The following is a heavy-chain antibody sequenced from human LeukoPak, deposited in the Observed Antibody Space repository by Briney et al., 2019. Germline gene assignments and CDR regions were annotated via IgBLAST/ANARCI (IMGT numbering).Heavy chain of an antibody. CDR2: IYYSGDT. Sequence: SETLSLTCTVSGGSVSSYYWSWIRQPPGKGLEWIWYIYYSGDTNYNPSLKSRVTISVDTSKNQFSLKLSSVTAADTAVYYCARDPALLSSGWYFDLWGRGTLVTVSS. CDR3: ARDPALLSSGWYFDL. D-gene: IGHD2-15*01. CDR1: GGSVSSYY. V-gene: IGHV4-59*02. J-gene: IGHJ2*01.